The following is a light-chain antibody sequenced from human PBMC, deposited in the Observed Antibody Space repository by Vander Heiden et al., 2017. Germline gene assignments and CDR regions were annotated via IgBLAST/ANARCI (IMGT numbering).Light chain of an antibody. CDR3: CSDAGSSTYV. J-gene: IGLJ1*01. Sequence: QSALTQPASVSGSPGQSITISCTGTSSDVGSYNRVSWDQQPPGKAPKLMIYGGSKRASGVSNRFSGSKSGNTASLTISGLQAEDEADYYCCSDAGSSTYVFGTGTKVTVL. CDR1: SSDVGSYNR. CDR2: GGS. V-gene: IGLV2-23*01.